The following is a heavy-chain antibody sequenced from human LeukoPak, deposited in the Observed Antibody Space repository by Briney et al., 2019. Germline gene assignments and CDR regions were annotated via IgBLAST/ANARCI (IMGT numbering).Heavy chain of an antibody. Sequence: PGGSLRLFCAASGFTFSSYAMSWVRQAPGKGLEWVSAISGSGGSTYYADSVKGRFTISRDNSKNTLYLQMNSLRAEDTAVYYCAKPWSSGSYRDAFDIWGQGTMVTVSS. D-gene: IGHD1-26*01. CDR1: GFTFSSYA. CDR3: AKPWSSGSYRDAFDI. J-gene: IGHJ3*02. V-gene: IGHV3-23*01. CDR2: ISGSGGST.